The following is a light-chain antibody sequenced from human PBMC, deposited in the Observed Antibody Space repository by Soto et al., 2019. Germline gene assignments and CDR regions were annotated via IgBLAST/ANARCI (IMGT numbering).Light chain of an antibody. CDR3: QPYGSSGT. Sequence: EIVLTQSPGTLSLSPGERATLSCRASPSVSSGYLAWYPQKPGQAPRLLSYGSSSRATGIPDRFSGSGSGTNVTLTISRLEPEDFAVYYCQPYGSSGTFGQGTKVDIK. CDR2: GSS. CDR1: PSVSSGY. V-gene: IGKV3-20*01. J-gene: IGKJ1*01.